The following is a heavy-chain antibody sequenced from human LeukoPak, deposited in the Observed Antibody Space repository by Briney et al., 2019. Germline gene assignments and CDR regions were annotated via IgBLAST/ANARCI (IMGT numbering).Heavy chain of an antibody. CDR1: GFTFSSYG. D-gene: IGHD1-26*01. J-gene: IGHJ5*02. Sequence: GGTLRLSCAASGFTFSSYGMNWVRQAPGKGLEWVSGITGRGESIYYAGSVKGRFTISRDNSKNTLYLQMNSLRAEDTAVYYCAKKYSTGLDPWGQGTLVTVSS. CDR3: AKKYSTGLDP. V-gene: IGHV3-23*01. CDR2: ITGRGESI.